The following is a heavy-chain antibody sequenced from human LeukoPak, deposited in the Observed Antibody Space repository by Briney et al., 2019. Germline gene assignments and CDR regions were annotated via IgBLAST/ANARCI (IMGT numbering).Heavy chain of an antibody. CDR1: GFTFSSYW. D-gene: IGHD3-16*02. J-gene: IGHJ4*02. CDR2: IKQDGSEK. CDR3: ARDGAYYDYVWGSYRYRGNFDY. Sequence: PGGSLRLSCAASGFTFSSYWMSWVRQAPGKGLEWVANIKQDGSEKYYVDSVKGRFTISRDNAKNSLYLQMNSLRAEDTAVYYCARDGAYYDYVWGSYRYRGNFDYWGQGTLVTVSS. V-gene: IGHV3-7*01.